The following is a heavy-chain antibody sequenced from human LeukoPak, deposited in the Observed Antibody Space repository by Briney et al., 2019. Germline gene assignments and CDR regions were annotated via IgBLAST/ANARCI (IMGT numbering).Heavy chain of an antibody. V-gene: IGHV1-18*01. CDR1: GYTFTSYG. CDR3: ARVPFGVVSKDYYYYMDV. D-gene: IGHD3-3*01. CDR2: ISAYNGNT. J-gene: IGHJ6*03. Sequence: ASVKVSCKASGYTFTSYGISWVRQAPGQGLEWMGWISAYNGNTNYAQKLQDRVTMTTDTSTSTAYMELRSMRSDDTAVYYCARVPFGVVSKDYYYYMDVWGKGTTVTVSS.